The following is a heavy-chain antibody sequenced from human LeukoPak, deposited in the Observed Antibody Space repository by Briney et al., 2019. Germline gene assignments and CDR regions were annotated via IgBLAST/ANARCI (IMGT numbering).Heavy chain of an antibody. CDR2: IRSKANSYAT. CDR1: GFTFSGSA. D-gene: IGHD5-12*01. CDR3: ARGPSGYHNT. J-gene: IGHJ4*02. Sequence: GGSLRLSCAASGFTFSGSAMHWVRQASGKGLEWVGRIRSKANSYATAYAASVKGRFTISRDNSKNTLYLQMNSLRAEDTAVSYCARGPSGYHNTGGQGTLVTVSS. V-gene: IGHV3-73*01.